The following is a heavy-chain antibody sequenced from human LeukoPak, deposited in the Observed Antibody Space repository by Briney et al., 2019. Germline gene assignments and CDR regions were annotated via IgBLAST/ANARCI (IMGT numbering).Heavy chain of an antibody. CDR3: AKSSYSIFDY. CDR1: GYSISSGYY. Sequence: SETLSLTCTVSGYSISSGYYWDWIRQPPGKGLEWIGSIYHSGSTYYNPSLKSRVTISVDTSKNQFSLKLSSVTAADTAVYYCAKSSYSIFDYWGQGTLVTVSP. D-gene: IGHD5-18*01. CDR2: IYHSGST. V-gene: IGHV4-38-2*02. J-gene: IGHJ4*02.